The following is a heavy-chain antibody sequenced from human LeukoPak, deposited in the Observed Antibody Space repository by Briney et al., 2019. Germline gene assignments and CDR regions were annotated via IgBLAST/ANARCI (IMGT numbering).Heavy chain of an antibody. V-gene: IGHV3-7*01. CDR1: GFTLSSSW. CDR3: ARVSSSGWYRGEY. D-gene: IGHD6-19*01. J-gene: IGHJ4*02. Sequence: PGGSLRLSCAAPGFTLSSSWMSSVRQAPGKGLEWVANIKQDGSEKYYVDSVKGRFTISRDNAKHSLYLQMNSLRAEDTAVYYCARVSSSGWYRGEYWGQGTLVTVSS. CDR2: IKQDGSEK.